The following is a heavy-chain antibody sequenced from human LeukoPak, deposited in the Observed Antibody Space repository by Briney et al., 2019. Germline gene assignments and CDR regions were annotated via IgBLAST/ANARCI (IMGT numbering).Heavy chain of an antibody. V-gene: IGHV4-59*01. Sequence: SETLSLTCTVSGASISSYSGSWIRHPPGKGLEWLGNIHYSGNTNYNPSPSLRGRVTISLDMPKNQFSLNLNSVTAADTAVYYCATHDSAVMVTSAFDFWGQGILVTVSS. CDR3: ATHDSAVMVTSAFDF. J-gene: IGHJ5*01. D-gene: IGHD3-22*01. CDR1: GASISSYS. CDR2: IHYSGNT.